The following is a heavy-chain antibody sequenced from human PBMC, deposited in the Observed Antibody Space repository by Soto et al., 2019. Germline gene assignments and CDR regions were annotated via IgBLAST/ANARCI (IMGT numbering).Heavy chain of an antibody. CDR2: IYFSGST. J-gene: IGHJ4*02. Sequence: QVQLQESGPGLVKPSETLSLTCSVSGGSMNGYYWSWIRQTPGQRLEGLGFIYFSGSTRYNPSLMSLLTISLDKSKRQFSMSMSSVTAADTAVYYCARSVATPGTNIDFWGQGTLVTFSS. V-gene: IGHV4-4*09. D-gene: IGHD6-13*01. CDR1: GGSMNGYY. CDR3: ARSVATPGTNIDF.